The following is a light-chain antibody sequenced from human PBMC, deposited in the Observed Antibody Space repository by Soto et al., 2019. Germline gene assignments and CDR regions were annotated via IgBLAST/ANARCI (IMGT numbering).Light chain of an antibody. CDR2: GAC. CDR1: QNINNW. CDR3: QRYDGY. Sequence: DTQMTQSPSTLSASVGDTVTITCRARQNINNWLAWYQQKPEKVPKLRIYGACTLEDGVPSRFSGSRSGKEFTLTINSLQPDDFATYYCQRYDGYFGQGTKLEIK. J-gene: IGKJ2*01. V-gene: IGKV1-5*01.